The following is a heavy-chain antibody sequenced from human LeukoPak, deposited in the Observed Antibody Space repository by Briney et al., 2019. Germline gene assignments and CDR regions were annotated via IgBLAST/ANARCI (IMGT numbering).Heavy chain of an antibody. V-gene: IGHV1-18*01. CDR3: ARNGTGYDGGWPDY. Sequence: ASVKVSCKASGYAFNDFGITWVRQAPGQGLEWMGWISTYTNYAQNLQDRVTMTTDTSTSTAYMELRSLRSDDTAVYYCARNGTGYDGGWPDYWGQGTLVTVSS. J-gene: IGHJ4*01. CDR2: ISTYT. CDR1: GYAFNDFG. D-gene: IGHD4-23*01.